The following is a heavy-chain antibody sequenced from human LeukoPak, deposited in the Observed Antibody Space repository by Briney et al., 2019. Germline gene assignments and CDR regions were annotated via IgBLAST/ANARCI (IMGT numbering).Heavy chain of an antibody. V-gene: IGHV3-23*01. CDR1: GGTFSSYA. D-gene: IGHD3-3*01. CDR3: AKGSFLGVVLFDY. J-gene: IGHJ4*02. CDR2: ISGSGGST. Sequence: SCKASGGTFSSYAMSWVRQAPGKGLEWVSAISGSGGSTYYADSVKGRFTISRDNSKNTLYLQMNSLRAEDTAVYYCAKGSFLGVVLFDYWGQGTLVTVSS.